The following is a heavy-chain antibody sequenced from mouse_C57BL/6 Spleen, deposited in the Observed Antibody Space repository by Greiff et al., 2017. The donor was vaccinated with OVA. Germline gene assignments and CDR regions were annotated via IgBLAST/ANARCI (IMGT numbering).Heavy chain of an antibody. CDR2: ISYDGSN. CDR3: ARDHAGTFAY. V-gene: IGHV3-6*01. Sequence: VQLQQSGPGLVKPSQSLSLTCSVTGYSITSGYYWNWIRQFPGNKLEWMGYISYDGSNNYNPSLKNRISITRDTSKNQFFLKLNSVTTEDTATYYCARDHAGTFAYWGQGTLVTVSA. CDR1: GYSITSGYY. J-gene: IGHJ3*01. D-gene: IGHD4-1*01.